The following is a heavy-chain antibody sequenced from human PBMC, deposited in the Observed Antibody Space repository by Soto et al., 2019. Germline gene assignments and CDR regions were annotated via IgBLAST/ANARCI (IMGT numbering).Heavy chain of an antibody. Sequence: GGSLRLSCSASGFTFSSYAMHWVRQAPGKGLEYVSAISSNGGSTYYADSVKGRFTISRDNSKNTLYLQMSSLRAEDTAVYYCARAGMGYCSGGSCFPQDYYYGMDVWGQGTTVTVSS. CDR3: ARAGMGYCSGGSCFPQDYYYGMDV. CDR1: GFTFSSYA. V-gene: IGHV3-64D*08. J-gene: IGHJ6*02. D-gene: IGHD2-15*01. CDR2: ISSNGGST.